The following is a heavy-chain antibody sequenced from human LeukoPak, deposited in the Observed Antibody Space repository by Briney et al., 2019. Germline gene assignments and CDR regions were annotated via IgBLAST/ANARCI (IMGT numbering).Heavy chain of an antibody. V-gene: IGHV3-7*04. J-gene: IGHJ4*02. CDR1: GFTFSSYW. D-gene: IGHD3-10*01. Sequence: GGSLRLSCAASGFTFSSYWMSWVRQAPGKGLEWVANIKQDGSEKYYVDSVKGRFTVSRDNAKNSLYLQVNSLRAEDTAVYYCAGASGGERYWGQGTLVTVSS. CDR3: AGASGGERY. CDR2: IKQDGSEK.